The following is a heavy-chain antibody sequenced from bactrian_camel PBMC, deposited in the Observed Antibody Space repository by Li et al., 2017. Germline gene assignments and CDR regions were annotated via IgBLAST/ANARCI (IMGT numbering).Heavy chain of an antibody. Sequence: HVQLVESGGGSVQAGGSLRLSCATSGIAYSSYCLGWFRQAPGKGLEWVSVIDSPGRRAYYADSVKGRFAISRDNAKNTLYLQMNSLKPEDTAMYYCAAGARLWVGYPLLRTEYNYWGQGTQVTIS. D-gene: IGHD5*01. V-gene: IGHV3S1*01. CDR3: AAGARLWVGYPLLRTEYNY. J-gene: IGHJ4*01. CDR2: IDSPGRRA. CDR1: GIAYSSYC.